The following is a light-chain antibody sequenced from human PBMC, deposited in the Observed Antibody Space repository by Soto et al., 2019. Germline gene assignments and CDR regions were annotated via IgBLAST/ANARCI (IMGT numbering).Light chain of an antibody. CDR2: DAY. J-gene: IGKJ5*01. CDR3: QQRHMWPIT. Sequence: EVVLTQSPVTLSLSPGERATLSCRASQSFRGLLAWYQQKPGQAPRLLIYDAYNRATGIPPRFSGSGSGTEFTLNISSLEPEDSAVYYCQQRHMWPITFGQGTRLEIK. CDR1: QSFRGL. V-gene: IGKV3-11*01.